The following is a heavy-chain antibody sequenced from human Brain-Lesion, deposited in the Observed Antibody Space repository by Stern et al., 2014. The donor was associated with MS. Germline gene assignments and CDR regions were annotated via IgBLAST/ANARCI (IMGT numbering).Heavy chain of an antibody. D-gene: IGHD2-15*01. CDR2: IYFSGNT. Sequence: QVQLVQSGPGLVKPSETLSLTCTVAGGSVSSTSYAWAWIRQPPGKGLEWIGTIYFSGNTYYSPSLKRRLTISLDTSKNQFPLQLRSVTAADTAVYYCAGEEDIRYCSGGSCTGNWFDPWGQGTLVTVSS. CDR3: AGEEDIRYCSGGSCTGNWFDP. CDR1: GGSVSSTSYA. V-gene: IGHV4-39*01. J-gene: IGHJ5*02.